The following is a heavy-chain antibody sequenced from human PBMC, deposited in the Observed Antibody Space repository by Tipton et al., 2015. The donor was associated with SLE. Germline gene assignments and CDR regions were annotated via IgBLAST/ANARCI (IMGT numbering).Heavy chain of an antibody. V-gene: IGHV3-66*01. Sequence: GSLRLSCAASGFTVSSYYMSWVRKAPGKGLEWVSLIYSDGNTIHADSVKGRFTISRDNSKNTLYLQMNSLRAEDTAVYYCASGDPGYSGYDPLGYWGQGTLVTVSS. CDR3: ASGDPGYSGYDPLGY. CDR1: GFTVSSYY. J-gene: IGHJ4*02. CDR2: IYSDGNT. D-gene: IGHD5-12*01.